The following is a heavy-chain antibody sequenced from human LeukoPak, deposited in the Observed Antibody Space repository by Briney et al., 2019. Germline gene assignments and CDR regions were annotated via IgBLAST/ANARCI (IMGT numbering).Heavy chain of an antibody. CDR1: GFTFSSYA. J-gene: IGHJ3*02. V-gene: IGHV3-21*01. CDR3: AREATTTMIVVVIAKGDAFDI. D-gene: IGHD3-22*01. Sequence: GGSLRLSCAASGFTFSSYAMSWVRQAPGKGLEWVSSISSSSSYIYYADSVKGRFTISRDNAKNSLYLQMNSLRAEDTAVYYCAREATTTMIVVVIAKGDAFDIWGQGTMVTVSS. CDR2: ISSSSSYI.